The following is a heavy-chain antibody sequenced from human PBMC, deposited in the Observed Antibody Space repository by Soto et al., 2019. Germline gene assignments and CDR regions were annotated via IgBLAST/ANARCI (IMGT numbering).Heavy chain of an antibody. D-gene: IGHD6-19*01. CDR1: GYTFTGYS. CDR3: ARDPGKYSSGWYFWFDY. Sequence: GGSVKVSCKASGYTFTGYSMHWVRQAPGQGLEWMGWINPNSGGTNYAQKFQGRVTMTRDTSISTAYMELSRLRSDDTAVYYCARDPGKYSSGWYFWFDYWGQGTLVTVSS. V-gene: IGHV1-2*02. J-gene: IGHJ4*02. CDR2: INPNSGGT.